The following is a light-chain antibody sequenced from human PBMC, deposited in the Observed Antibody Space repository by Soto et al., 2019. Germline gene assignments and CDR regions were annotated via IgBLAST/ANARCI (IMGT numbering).Light chain of an antibody. V-gene: IGKV3-20*01. CDR2: GAS. CDR1: QSVSSSY. CDR3: HQYGTFPIT. Sequence: ERVMTQSPVTLSVSPGGRATLSWRASQSVSSSYLAWYQQRPGQAPRLLIYGASNRATGIPDRFSGSGSGTDFTLTISRLEPEDFAVYFCHQYGTFPITFGQGTRLEIK. J-gene: IGKJ5*01.